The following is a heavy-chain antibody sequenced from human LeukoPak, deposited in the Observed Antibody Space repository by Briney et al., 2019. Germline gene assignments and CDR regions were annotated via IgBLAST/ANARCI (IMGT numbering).Heavy chain of an antibody. Sequence: QPGGSLRLSCAASGFSFISYAMSWVRRAPGKGLEWVSTIEVGGAITHYAASVKGRFTISRDTSKKILYLQMDSLRPEDTAVYYCAKPLGGGYLFDRWGQGTLVTVSS. CDR1: GFSFISYA. D-gene: IGHD6-25*01. CDR3: AKPLGGGYLFDR. J-gene: IGHJ4*02. V-gene: IGHV3-23*01. CDR2: IEVGGAIT.